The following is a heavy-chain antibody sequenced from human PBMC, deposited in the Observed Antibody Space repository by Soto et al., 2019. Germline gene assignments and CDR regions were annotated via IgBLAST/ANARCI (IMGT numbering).Heavy chain of an antibody. J-gene: IGHJ4*02. Sequence: SETLSLTCTVSGGSISSGGYYWSWIRQHPGKGLEWIGYIYYSGSTYYNPSLKSRVTISVDTSKNQFSLKLSSVTAADTAVYYCARENGLMVYALDYWGQGTLVTVPQ. CDR1: GGSISSGGYY. CDR3: ARENGLMVYALDY. D-gene: IGHD2-8*01. CDR2: IYYSGST. V-gene: IGHV4-31*03.